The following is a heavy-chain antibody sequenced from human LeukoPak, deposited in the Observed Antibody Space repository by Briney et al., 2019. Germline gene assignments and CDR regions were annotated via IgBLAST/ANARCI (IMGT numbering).Heavy chain of an antibody. CDR2: ISYDGSNK. V-gene: IGHV3-30*03. CDR3: ARGDGNDAFDI. Sequence: GGSLRLSCAASGFTFSSYGMHWVRQAPGKGLEWVAVISYDGSNKYYVDSVKGRFTISRDNSKNTLYLQMNSLRAEDTAVYYCARGDGNDAFDIWGQGTMVTVSS. CDR1: GFTFSSYG. D-gene: IGHD2-21*02. J-gene: IGHJ3*02.